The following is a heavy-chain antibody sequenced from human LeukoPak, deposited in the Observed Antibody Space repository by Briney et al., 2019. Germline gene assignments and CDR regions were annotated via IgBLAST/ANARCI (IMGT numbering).Heavy chain of an antibody. Sequence: SVKVSCKASGGTFSSYAINWVRQAPGQGLEWMGGIIPIFGTANYAQKFQGRVTITADKSTSTAYMELSSLRSEDTAVYYCASNPNDSFGYFDYWGQGTLVTVSS. CDR1: GGTFSSYA. CDR2: IIPIFGTA. CDR3: ASNPNDSFGYFDY. V-gene: IGHV1-69*06. D-gene: IGHD3-22*01. J-gene: IGHJ4*02.